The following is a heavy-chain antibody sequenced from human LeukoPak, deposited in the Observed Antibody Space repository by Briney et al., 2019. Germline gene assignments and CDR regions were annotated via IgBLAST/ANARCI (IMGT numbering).Heavy chain of an antibody. V-gene: IGHV3-21*01. Sequence: GGSLRLSCAASGFTFSNSNMNWVRQAPGKGLEWVSSISSSSGHIYHADSVKGRFTISRDNAKNSLYLQMNSLRAEDTAVYYCARDRATYYDFWSGYVPITTDYYMDVWGKGTTVTVSS. D-gene: IGHD3-3*01. CDR2: ISSSSGHI. CDR1: GFTFSNSN. CDR3: ARDRATYYDFWSGYVPITTDYYMDV. J-gene: IGHJ6*03.